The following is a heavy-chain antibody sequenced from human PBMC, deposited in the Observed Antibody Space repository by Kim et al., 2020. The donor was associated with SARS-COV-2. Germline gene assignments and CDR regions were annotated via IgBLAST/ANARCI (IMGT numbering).Heavy chain of an antibody. CDR1: GFTFSTYA. CDR3: AISYYSGSGSYLRGFDP. V-gene: IGHV3-23*01. CDR2: ISGSGGTT. Sequence: GGSLRLSCAASGFTFSTYAMNWVRQTPGKGLAWVSIISGSGGTTSYADSVKGRFTISRDNSKNTVYLQMNSLRAEDTAVYYCAISYYSGSGSYLRGFDPWGQGTLVTVSS. J-gene: IGHJ5*02. D-gene: IGHD3-10*01.